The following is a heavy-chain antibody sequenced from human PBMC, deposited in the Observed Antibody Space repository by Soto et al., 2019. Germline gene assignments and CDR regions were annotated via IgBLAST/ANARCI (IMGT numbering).Heavy chain of an antibody. D-gene: IGHD6-13*01. CDR2: IYSGGST. J-gene: IGHJ6*02. Sequence: LRLYCAASGFTVSSNYMRWVRQARGNGLEWVSVIYSGGSTYYADSVKGRFTISRDNSKNTLYLQMNSLRAEDTAVYYCARDLVAAAGYYYARMDFWGQGTTVIVSS. V-gene: IGHV3-53*01. CDR3: ARDLVAAAGYYYARMDF. CDR1: GFTVSSNY.